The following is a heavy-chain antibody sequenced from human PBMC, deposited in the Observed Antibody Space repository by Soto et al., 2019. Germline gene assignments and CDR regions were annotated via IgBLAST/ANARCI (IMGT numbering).Heavy chain of an antibody. J-gene: IGHJ6*03. D-gene: IGHD2-21*02. CDR2: IKQDGNEK. CDR3: GRGCGGDSCSYYIDV. V-gene: IGHV3-7*01. CDR1: GFTFTTYW. Sequence: EVQLVESGGGLVQPGGSMRLSCACSGFTFTTYWMTWVRQAPGKGLEWVATIKQDGNEKYYVDSVKGRFTISRDNAKNSLMLRMNRLRAEDTAVYNSGRGCGGDSCSYYIDVWGKGTTVTVT.